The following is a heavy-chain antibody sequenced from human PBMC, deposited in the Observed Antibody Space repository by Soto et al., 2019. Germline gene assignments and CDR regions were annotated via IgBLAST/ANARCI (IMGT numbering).Heavy chain of an antibody. V-gene: IGHV3-23*01. J-gene: IGHJ4*02. CDR3: AKAQYSGYEFSLNFAS. CDR2: ISGSGGST. CDR1: GFTFSSYA. Sequence: EVQLLESGGGLVQPGGSLRLSCAASGFTFSSYAMTWVRQAPGKGLEWVSGISGSGGSTYYADSVKGRFTISRDNSKNTLYLQMNRLRAEDTAVYYCAKAQYSGYEFSLNFASWGQGTLVNVSS. D-gene: IGHD5-12*01.